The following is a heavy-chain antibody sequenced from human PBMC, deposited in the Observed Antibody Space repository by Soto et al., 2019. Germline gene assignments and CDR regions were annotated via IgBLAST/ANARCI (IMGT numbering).Heavy chain of an antibody. CDR2: MNPNSGNT. Sequence: ASVKVSCKASGYTFTSYDINWVRQATGQGLEWMGWMNPNSGNTGYAQKFQGRVTITRNTTISTAYMELSSLRSEDTAVYYCARARVLRYFDWLLQADDAFDIWGQGTMVT. CDR1: GYTFTSYD. J-gene: IGHJ3*02. D-gene: IGHD3-9*01. V-gene: IGHV1-8*01. CDR3: ARARVLRYFDWLLQADDAFDI.